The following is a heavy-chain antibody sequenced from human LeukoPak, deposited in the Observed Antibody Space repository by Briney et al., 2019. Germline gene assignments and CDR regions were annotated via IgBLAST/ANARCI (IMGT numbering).Heavy chain of an antibody. D-gene: IGHD4-23*01. Sequence: SETLSLTCAVYGGSFSGYHWSWIRQPPGKGLEWIGEINHSGSTNYNPSLKSRVTISVDTSKNQFSLKLSSVTAADTAVYYCARASHARTTVASGTYYFDYWGQGTLVTVSS. V-gene: IGHV4-34*01. CDR1: GGSFSGYH. J-gene: IGHJ4*02. CDR3: ARASHARTTVASGTYYFDY. CDR2: INHSGST.